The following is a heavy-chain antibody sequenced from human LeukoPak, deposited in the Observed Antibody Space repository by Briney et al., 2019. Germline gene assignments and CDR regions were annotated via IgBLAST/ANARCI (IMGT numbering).Heavy chain of an antibody. V-gene: IGHV1-3*01. CDR3: ARDSGSGSNDY. Sequence: ASVKVSCKASGYTFTGYYMHWVRQAPGQRLEWMGWISAGNGNTKYSQNFQGRVTSISNTSATTAFMELSSLRSEDAAVYYCARDSGSGSNDYWGQGTLVTVSS. CDR2: ISAGNGNT. D-gene: IGHD1-26*01. CDR1: GYTFTGYY. J-gene: IGHJ4*02.